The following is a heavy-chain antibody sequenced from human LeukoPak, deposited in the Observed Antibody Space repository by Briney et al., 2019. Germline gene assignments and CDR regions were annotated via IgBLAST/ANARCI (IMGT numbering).Heavy chain of an antibody. CDR1: GYTFTSYY. V-gene: IGHV1-46*01. CDR3: ARDNSGEDTAGWFDP. CDR2: INPSGGST. Sequence: ASVKVSCKASGYTFTSYYMHWVRQAPGQGLEWMGIINPSGGSTSYAQKFQGRVTMTRDMSTSTDYMELSSLRSEDTAVYYCARDNSGEDTAGWFDPWGQGTLVTVSS. D-gene: IGHD3-10*01. J-gene: IGHJ5*02.